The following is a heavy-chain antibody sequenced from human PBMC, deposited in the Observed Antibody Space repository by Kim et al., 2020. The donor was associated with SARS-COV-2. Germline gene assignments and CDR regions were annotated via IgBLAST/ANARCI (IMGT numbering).Heavy chain of an antibody. CDR1: GFTFSNAW. CDR3: TTLPYGLMGADPDY. CDR2: IKSKTDGGTT. J-gene: IGHJ4*02. D-gene: IGHD3-16*01. Sequence: GGSLRLSCAASGFTFSNAWMSWVRQAPGKGLEWVGRIKSKTDGGTTDYAAPVKGRFTISRDDSKNTLYLQMNSLKTEDTAVYYCTTLPYGLMGADPDYWGQGTLVTVSS. V-gene: IGHV3-15*01.